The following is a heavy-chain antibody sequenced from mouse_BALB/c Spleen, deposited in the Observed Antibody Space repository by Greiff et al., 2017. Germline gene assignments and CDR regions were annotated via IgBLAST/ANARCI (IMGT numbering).Heavy chain of an antibody. CDR2: ISSGSSTI. Sequence: EVHLVESGGGLVQPGGSRKLSCAASGFTFSSFGMHWVRQAPEKGLEWVAYISSGSSTIYYADTVKGRFTISRDNPKNTLFLQMTSLRSEDTAMYYCARWGGNYAMDYWGQGTSVTVSA. CDR3: ARWGGNYAMDY. J-gene: IGHJ4*01. V-gene: IGHV5-17*02. CDR1: GFTFSSFG.